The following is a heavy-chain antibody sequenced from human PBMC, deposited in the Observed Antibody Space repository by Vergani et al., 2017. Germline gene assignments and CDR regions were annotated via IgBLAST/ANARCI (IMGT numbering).Heavy chain of an antibody. J-gene: IGHJ4*02. V-gene: IGHV4-39*01. CDR3: ATGSASGSYYESDY. D-gene: IGHD1-26*01. CDR2: VYYNGST. Sequence: QLQLQESGPGLVKPSETLSLTCIVSGDSINNGNYSWGWIRQPPGKGLEWIGSVYYNGSTYYNPSLKSRVTTSVDASKNQFSLKLTSVTAADTAVYYCATGSASGSYYESDYWGQGTLVTVSS. CDR1: GDSINNGNYS.